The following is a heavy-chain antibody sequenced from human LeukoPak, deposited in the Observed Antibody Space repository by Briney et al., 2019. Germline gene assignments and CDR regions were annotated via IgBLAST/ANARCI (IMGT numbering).Heavy chain of an antibody. J-gene: IGHJ4*02. CDR3: AKGYCSSTNCKESFFDY. CDR1: GFTFSSYA. V-gene: IGHV3-23*01. D-gene: IGHD2-2*01. Sequence: GGSLRLSCAASGFTFSSYAMNWVRQAPGKAGEWVSTISASGGSIYYFVKGRFTISRDNSKNTLYLQMNSLRAEDTAVYYCAKGYCSSTNCKESFFDYWGQGTLVTVSS. CDR2: ISASGGSI.